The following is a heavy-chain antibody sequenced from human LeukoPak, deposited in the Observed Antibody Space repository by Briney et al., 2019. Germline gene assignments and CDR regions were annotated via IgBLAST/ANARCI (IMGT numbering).Heavy chain of an antibody. V-gene: IGHV1-69*13. CDR2: IIPIFGTA. J-gene: IGHJ3*02. Sequence: SVKVSCKASGGTFSSYAISWVRQAPGQGLEWMGGIIPIFGTANYAQKFQGRVTITADESTSTAYMELSSLRSEDTAVYYCARYSGGSPPGTLYFAFDIWGQGTMVTVSS. D-gene: IGHD2-15*01. CDR1: GGTFSSYA. CDR3: ARYSGGSPPGTLYFAFDI.